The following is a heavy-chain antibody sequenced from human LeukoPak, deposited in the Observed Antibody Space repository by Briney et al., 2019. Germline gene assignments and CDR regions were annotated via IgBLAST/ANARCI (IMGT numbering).Heavy chain of an antibody. CDR2: ISSSGGTT. CDR1: GFTFSSYA. V-gene: IGHV3-23*01. J-gene: IGHJ4*02. Sequence: NPGGSLRLSCAASGFTFSSYAMSWVRLAPGKGLAWVSSISSSGGTTYYAASVKGRFTISRDNSKNTLYLQMNSLRAKDTAVYYCAKLRYSYGSNFDYWGQGTLVTVSS. D-gene: IGHD5-18*01. CDR3: AKLRYSYGSNFDY.